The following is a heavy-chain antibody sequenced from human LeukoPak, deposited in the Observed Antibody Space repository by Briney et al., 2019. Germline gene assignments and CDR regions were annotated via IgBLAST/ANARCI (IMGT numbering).Heavy chain of an antibody. D-gene: IGHD1-14*01. Sequence: GGSLRSSCQAPGSPFGNMALNGVRQAPGKGLEWISVISENGGRTYYADSVKGRFTISTDYSKNTLYLQMNSLRAEDTAVYYCATPLTGLHYWGQGTLVTVSS. CDR1: GSPFGNMA. J-gene: IGHJ4*02. CDR3: ATPLTGLHY. CDR2: ISENGGRT. V-gene: IGHV3-23*01.